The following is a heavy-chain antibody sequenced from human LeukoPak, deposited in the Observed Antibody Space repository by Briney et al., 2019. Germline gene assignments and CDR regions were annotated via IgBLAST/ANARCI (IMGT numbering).Heavy chain of an antibody. CDR3: ARDQLLSIRPVAFDI. J-gene: IGHJ3*02. V-gene: IGHV4-39*02. D-gene: IGHD2-2*01. Sequence: SETLSLTCTVSGGSISSSSYYWGWIRQPPGKGLEWIGSIYYSGSTYYNPSLKSRVTISVDTSKNQFSLKLSSVTAADTAVYYCARDQLLSIRPVAFDIWGQGTMVTVSS. CDR1: GGSISSSSYY. CDR2: IYYSGST.